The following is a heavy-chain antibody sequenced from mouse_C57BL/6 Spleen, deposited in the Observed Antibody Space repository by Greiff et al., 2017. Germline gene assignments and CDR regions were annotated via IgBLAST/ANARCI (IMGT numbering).Heavy chain of an antibody. CDR2: INPNNGGT. Sequence: VQLQQSGPELVKPGASVKMSCKASGYTFTDYNMHWVKQSHGKSLEWIGYINPNNGGTSYNQKFKGKATLTVNKSSSTAYMELRSLTSEDSAVYYCARDDYDVGGFDYWGQGTTLTVSS. CDR3: ARDDYDVGGFDY. J-gene: IGHJ2*01. CDR1: GYTFTDYN. V-gene: IGHV1-22*01. D-gene: IGHD2-4*01.